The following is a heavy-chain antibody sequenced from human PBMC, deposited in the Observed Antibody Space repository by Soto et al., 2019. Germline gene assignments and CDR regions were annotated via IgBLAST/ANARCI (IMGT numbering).Heavy chain of an antibody. CDR1: GGSFSGYY. CDR3: ARVRYYYDSSGYYDFDY. CDR2: INHSGST. D-gene: IGHD3-22*01. J-gene: IGHJ4*01. V-gene: IGHV4-34*01. Sequence: KPSETLSLTCAVYGGSFSGYYWSWIRQPPGKGLEWIGEINHSGSTNYNPSLKSRVTISVDTSKNQFSLKLSSVTAADTAVYYCARVRYYYDSSGYYDFDYWGQGTLVTVSS.